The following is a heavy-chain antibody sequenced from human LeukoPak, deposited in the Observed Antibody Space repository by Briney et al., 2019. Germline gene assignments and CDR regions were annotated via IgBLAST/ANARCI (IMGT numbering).Heavy chain of an antibody. J-gene: IGHJ4*02. CDR1: GFTFSSYE. CDR2: ISSSGSTI. V-gene: IGHV3-48*03. CDR3: ANGVLRRNPFDY. Sequence: GGSLRLSCAASGFTFSSYEMNWVRQAPGKGLEWVSYISSSGSTIYYADSVKGRFTISRDNSKNTLYLQMNSLRAEDTAVYYCANGVLRRNPFDYWGQGTLVTVSS. D-gene: IGHD4/OR15-4a*01.